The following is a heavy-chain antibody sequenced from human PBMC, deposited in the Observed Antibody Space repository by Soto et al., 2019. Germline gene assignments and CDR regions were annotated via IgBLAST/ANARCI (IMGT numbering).Heavy chain of an antibody. Sequence: SETLSLTCTVSGGSISSYYWSWIRQPPGKGLEWIGYIYYSGSTNYNPSLKSRVTISVDTSKNQFSLKLSSVTAADTAVYYCARGYCSSTSCYGFIWFDPWGQGTLVTAPQ. J-gene: IGHJ5*02. CDR1: GGSISSYY. V-gene: IGHV4-59*08. CDR2: IYYSGST. CDR3: ARGYCSSTSCYGFIWFDP. D-gene: IGHD2-2*01.